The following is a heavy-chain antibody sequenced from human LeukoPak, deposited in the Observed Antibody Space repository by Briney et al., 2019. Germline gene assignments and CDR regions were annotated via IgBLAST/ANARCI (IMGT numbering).Heavy chain of an antibody. J-gene: IGHJ4*02. Sequence: GGSLRLSCAASGFTFSSYEMNWVRQAPGKGLEWVSYISGSGSTIYYADSVKGRFTISRDNAKNSLYLQMNSLRAEDTAVYYCARDRAVAGGSRYFDYWGQGTLVTVSS. D-gene: IGHD6-19*01. CDR3: ARDRAVAGGSRYFDY. CDR1: GFTFSSYE. V-gene: IGHV3-48*03. CDR2: ISGSGSTI.